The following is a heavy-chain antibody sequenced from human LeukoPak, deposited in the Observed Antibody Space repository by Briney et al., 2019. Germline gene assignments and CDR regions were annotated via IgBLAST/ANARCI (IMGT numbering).Heavy chain of an antibody. CDR3: ARDRGEGSPYRYFDL. CDR2: INWNGGST. J-gene: IGHJ2*01. V-gene: IGHV3-20*04. Sequence: PGGSLRLSCAASGFSFGDYGMSWVRQAPGKGLEWVSAINWNGGSTGYADSVKGRCTISRDNAKNSLYLQMNSLRAEDTALYYCARDRGEGSPYRYFDLWGRGTLVTVSS. CDR1: GFSFGDYG.